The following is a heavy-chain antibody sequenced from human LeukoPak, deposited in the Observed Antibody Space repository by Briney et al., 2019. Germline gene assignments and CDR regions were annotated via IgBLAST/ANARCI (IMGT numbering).Heavy chain of an antibody. CDR3: AKDHMVRGGGDAFDI. V-gene: IGHV3-23*01. J-gene: IGHJ3*02. D-gene: IGHD3-10*01. CDR1: RFTFSSYA. Sequence: GGSLRLSCAASRFTFSSYAMSWVRQAPGKGLEWVSAISGSGGSTYYADSVKGRFTISRDNSKNTLYLQMNSLRAEDTAVYYCAKDHMVRGGGDAFDIWGQGTMVTVSS. CDR2: ISGSGGST.